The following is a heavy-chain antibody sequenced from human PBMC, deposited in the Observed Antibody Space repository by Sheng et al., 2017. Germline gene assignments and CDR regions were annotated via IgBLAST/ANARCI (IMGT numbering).Heavy chain of an antibody. CDR1: GGTFSSYA. D-gene: IGHD2-15*01. V-gene: IGHV1-69*05. J-gene: IGHJ5*02. CDR2: IIPIFGTA. Sequence: QVQLVQSGAEVKKPGSSVKVSCKASGGTFSSYAISWVRQAPGQGLEWMGGIIPIFGTANYAQKFQGRVTITTDESTSTAYMELSSLRSEDTAVYYCARDPRYCSGGSCSPGGLIFDPWGQGTLVTVSS. CDR3: ARDPRYCSGGSCSPGGLIFDP.